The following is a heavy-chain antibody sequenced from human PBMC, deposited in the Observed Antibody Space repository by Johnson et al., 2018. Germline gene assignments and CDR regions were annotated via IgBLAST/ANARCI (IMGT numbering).Heavy chain of an antibody. Sequence: VQLVESGGGLVQPGGSLRLSCAASGFTFSSYAMSWVRQAPGKGLEWVSAISGSGGSTYYADSVKGRFTISRDNSKKPLYLQMNSLRAEDTAVYYCAKDWDSSGWFYWYFDLWGRGTLVTVSS. J-gene: IGHJ2*01. CDR1: GFTFSSYA. V-gene: IGHV3-23*04. D-gene: IGHD6-19*01. CDR2: ISGSGGST. CDR3: AKDWDSSGWFYWYFDL.